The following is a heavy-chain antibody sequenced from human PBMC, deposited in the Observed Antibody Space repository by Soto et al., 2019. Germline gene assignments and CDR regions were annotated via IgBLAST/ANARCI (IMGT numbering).Heavy chain of an antibody. J-gene: IGHJ6*02. CDR1: GGTLSRYA. CDR2: IIPIFGTA. V-gene: IGHV1-69*06. Sequence: GASVKVSCKASGGTLSRYANNWVRQAPGQGLEWMGGIIPIFGTANYAQKFQGRVTITADKSTSTAYMELSSLRSEDTAVYYCASGVTVHYYYGMDVWGQGTTVTVSS. CDR3: ASGVTVHYYYGMDV. D-gene: IGHD1-20*01.